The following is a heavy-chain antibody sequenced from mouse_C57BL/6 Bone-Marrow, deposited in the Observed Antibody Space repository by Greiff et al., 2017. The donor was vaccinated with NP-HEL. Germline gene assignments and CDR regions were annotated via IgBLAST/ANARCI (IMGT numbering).Heavy chain of an antibody. CDR1: GFSFNTYA. J-gene: IGHJ1*03. CDR3: VRHGITTDWYFDV. CDR2: IRSKSNNYAT. V-gene: IGHV10-1*01. Sequence: EVMLVESGGGLVQPKGSLKLSCAASGFSFNTYAMNWVRQAPGKGLEWVARIRSKSNNYATYYADSVKDRFTISRDDSESMLYLQMNNLKTEDTAMYYCVRHGITTDWYFDVWGTGTTVTVSS. D-gene: IGHD1-1*01.